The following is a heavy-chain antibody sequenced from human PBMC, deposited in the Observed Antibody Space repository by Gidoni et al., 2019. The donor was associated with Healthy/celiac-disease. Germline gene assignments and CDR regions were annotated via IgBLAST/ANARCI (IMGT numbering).Heavy chain of an antibody. CDR1: AFTFSSYA. CDR3: VKMDTAMVMSAVSY. CDR2: ISSNGGST. Sequence: EVQLVESGGGLVQPGGSLRLSCSASAFTFSSYAMHWVRQAPGKGLEYVSAISSNGGSTYYADSVKGRFTISRDNSKNTLYLQMSSLRAEDTAVYYCVKMDTAMVMSAVSYWGQGTLVTVSS. V-gene: IGHV3-64D*06. D-gene: IGHD5-18*01. J-gene: IGHJ4*02.